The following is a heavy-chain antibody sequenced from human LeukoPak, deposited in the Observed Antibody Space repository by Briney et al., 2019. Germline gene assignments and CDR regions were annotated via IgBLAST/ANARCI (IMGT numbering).Heavy chain of an antibody. J-gene: IGHJ5*02. CDR2: INHSGST. Sequence: SETLSLTCAVYGGSFSGYYWSWIRQPPGKGLEWIGEINHSGSTNCNPSLKSRVTISVDTSKNQLSLKLSSVTAADTAVYYCATHIVVVPAAMRAYNWFDPWGQGTLVTVSS. V-gene: IGHV4-34*01. CDR3: ATHIVVVPAAMRAYNWFDP. D-gene: IGHD2-2*01. CDR1: GGSFSGYY.